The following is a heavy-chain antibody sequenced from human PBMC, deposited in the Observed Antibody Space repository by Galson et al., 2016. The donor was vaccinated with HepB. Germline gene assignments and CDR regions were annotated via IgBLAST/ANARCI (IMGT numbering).Heavy chain of an antibody. V-gene: IGHV4-4*02. CDR3: ARVGESGYAAPYFDY. CDR1: GDSITSDSW. D-gene: IGHD5-12*01. J-gene: IGHJ4*02. CDR2: AYHLGYT. Sequence: ETLSLTCAVSGDSITSDSWWSWVRQSPAKGLEWIGEAYHLGYTSYNPSLKSRVTISVDTSKNQFSLKLTSVTAADSAVYYCARVGESGYAAPYFDYWGQGTLVTVSS.